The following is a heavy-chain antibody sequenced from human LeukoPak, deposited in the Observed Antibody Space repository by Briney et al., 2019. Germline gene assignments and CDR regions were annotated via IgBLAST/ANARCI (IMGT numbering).Heavy chain of an antibody. D-gene: IGHD3-10*01. Sequence: SETLSLTCAVYGGSFSGYYWSWIRQPPGKGLEWIGEVNHSGSTNYNPSLKSRVTISVDTSKNQFSLKLSSVTAADTAVYYCTITMVRGVIEAFDYWGQGTLVTVSS. CDR3: TITMVRGVIEAFDY. J-gene: IGHJ4*02. CDR2: VNHSGST. V-gene: IGHV4-34*01. CDR1: GGSFSGYY.